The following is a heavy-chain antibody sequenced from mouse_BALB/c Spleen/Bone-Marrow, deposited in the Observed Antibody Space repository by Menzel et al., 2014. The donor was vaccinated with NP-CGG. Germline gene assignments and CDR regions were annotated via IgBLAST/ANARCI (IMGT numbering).Heavy chain of an antibody. Sequence: VQLQQSRPELVKPGTSVKISCKTSGYTFTEYTIHWVKQSHGKSLEWIGGINPNNGVTAYNQKFRGKATLTVDKSSSTAYMELRSLTSEDSAAYYCARRQLGPAWFAYWGQGTLVTVSA. CDR1: GYTFTEYT. V-gene: IGHV1-18*01. D-gene: IGHD3-2*01. CDR2: INPNNGVT. J-gene: IGHJ3*01. CDR3: ARRQLGPAWFAY.